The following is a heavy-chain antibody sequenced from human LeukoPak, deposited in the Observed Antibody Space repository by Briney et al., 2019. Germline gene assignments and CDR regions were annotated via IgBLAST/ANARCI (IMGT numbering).Heavy chain of an antibody. J-gene: IGHJ5*02. V-gene: IGHV4-39*01. CDR3: ARGPAPYNWNLFAPRRSSSNWFDP. CDR1: GGSISTISDY. CDR2: VYYSGST. D-gene: IGHD1-7*01. Sequence: SETLSLTCAVSGGSISTISDYWDWIRQPPGKGLEWIGSVYYSGSTYYNPSLKSRVTISVDTSKNQFSLKLSSVTAADTAVYYCARGPAPYNWNLFAPRRSSSNWFDPWGQGTLVTVSS.